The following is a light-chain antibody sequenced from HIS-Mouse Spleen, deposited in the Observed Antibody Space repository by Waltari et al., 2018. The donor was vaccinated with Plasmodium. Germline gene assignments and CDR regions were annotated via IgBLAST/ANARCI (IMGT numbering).Light chain of an antibody. CDR1: QSVSSGY. J-gene: IGKJ4*01. CDR2: GAS. V-gene: IGKV3-20*01. Sequence: EIVFTQSPGTLSLSPGERATLSCRASQSVSSGYLAWYQEKPGQAPRLLIYGASSKATGIPDRFSGSGSGTDFTLTIGRLEPEDFAVYYCQQYGSSPLTFGGGTKVEIK. CDR3: QQYGSSPLT.